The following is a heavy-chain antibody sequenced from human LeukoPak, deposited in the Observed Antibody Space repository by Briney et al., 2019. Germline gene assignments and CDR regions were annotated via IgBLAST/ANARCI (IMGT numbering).Heavy chain of an antibody. V-gene: IGHV1-24*01. D-gene: IGHD1-26*01. CDR1: GYTLTELS. Sequence: ASVKVSCKVSGYTLTELSMHWVRQAPGKGLEWMGGCDPEDGETIYAQKFQGRVTMTEDTSTDTAYMELSSLRSEDTAVYYCATSTPYKGGSSGGWFDPWGQGTLVTVSS. CDR3: ATSTPYKGGSSGGWFDP. CDR2: CDPEDGET. J-gene: IGHJ5*02.